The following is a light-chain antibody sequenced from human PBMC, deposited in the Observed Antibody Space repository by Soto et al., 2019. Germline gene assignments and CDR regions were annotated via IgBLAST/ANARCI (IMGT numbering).Light chain of an antibody. V-gene: IGKV1-17*01. CDR3: QHYNSYSEA. CDR1: QVIKND. CDR2: VAS. Sequence: DIQMTQSPSYLSASAGDRVTITCRASQVIKNDLSWYQQRPGRDPKLLIYVASNLQSGVPSRFSGSGSGTEFTLTISSLQPDDFATYYCQHYNSYSEAFGQGTKVDIK. J-gene: IGKJ1*01.